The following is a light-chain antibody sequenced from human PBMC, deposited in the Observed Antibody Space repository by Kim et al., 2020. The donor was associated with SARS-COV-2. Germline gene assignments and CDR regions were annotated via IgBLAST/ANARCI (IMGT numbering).Light chain of an antibody. Sequence: LSPGQSATLSCRASQSVSTYLAWYQQKPGQAPRLLIYGASNRAAGVPVRFSGSGSGTDFTLTISRLAPEDFAVYYCQQRGDWPPWTFGQGTKLEI. CDR2: GAS. CDR3: QQRGDWPPWT. J-gene: IGKJ1*01. CDR1: QSVSTY. V-gene: IGKV3-11*01.